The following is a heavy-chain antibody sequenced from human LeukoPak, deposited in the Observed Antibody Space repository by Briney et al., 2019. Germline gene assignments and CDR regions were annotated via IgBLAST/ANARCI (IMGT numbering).Heavy chain of an antibody. J-gene: IGHJ6*02. CDR3: AGRKLSSCWYGPYYYYYGMDV. CDR1: GGSISSYY. D-gene: IGHD6-13*01. CDR2: IYYSGST. V-gene: IGHV4-59*01. Sequence: PSETLSLTCTVSGGSISSYYWSWIRQPPGKGLEWIGYIYYSGSTNYNPSLKSRVTISVDTSKNQFSLKLSSVTAADTAVYYCAGRKLSSCWYGPYYYYYGMDVWGQGTTVTVSS.